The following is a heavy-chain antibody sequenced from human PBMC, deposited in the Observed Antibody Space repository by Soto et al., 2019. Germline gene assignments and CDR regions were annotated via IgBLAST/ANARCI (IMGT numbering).Heavy chain of an antibody. CDR1: GFTFSSYE. D-gene: IGHD6-13*01. CDR3: AREQPYYYYGMDV. J-gene: IGHJ6*02. V-gene: IGHV3-48*03. CDR2: ISSSGSTI. Sequence: GGSLRLSCAASGFTFSSYEMNWVRQAPGKGLEWVSYISSSGSTIYYADSVKGRFTISRDNAKNSLYLQMNSLRAEDTAVYYCAREQPYYYYGMDVWGQGTTVTVSS.